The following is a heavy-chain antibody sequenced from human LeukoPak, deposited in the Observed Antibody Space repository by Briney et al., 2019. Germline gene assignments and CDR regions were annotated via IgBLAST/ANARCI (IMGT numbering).Heavy chain of an antibody. J-gene: IGHJ3*02. D-gene: IGHD6-19*01. CDR2: IKQDGSEK. CDR1: GFTFSSYW. CDR3: AREAVAGTAAFDI. Sequence: GGSLRLSCAASGFTFSSYWMSWVRQAPGKGLEWVANIKQDGSEKYYVDSVKGRFTISRDNAKNSLYLQMNSLRAEDTAVYYCAREAVAGTAAFDIWGQGTMVTVSS. V-gene: IGHV3-7*01.